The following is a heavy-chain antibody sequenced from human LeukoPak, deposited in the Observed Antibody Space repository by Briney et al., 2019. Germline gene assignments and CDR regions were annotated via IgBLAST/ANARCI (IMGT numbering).Heavy chain of an antibody. D-gene: IGHD1-26*01. Sequence: HAGRSLRLSCAASGFTFDDYAMHWVRQAPGKGLEWVSGIIWNSDSIGYADSVKGRFTISRDNAKNPLYLQMNSLRAEDTALYYCAKDISVGATPYYFDYWGQGTLVTVSS. V-gene: IGHV3-9*01. CDR1: GFTFDDYA. J-gene: IGHJ4*02. CDR2: IIWNSDSI. CDR3: AKDISVGATPYYFDY.